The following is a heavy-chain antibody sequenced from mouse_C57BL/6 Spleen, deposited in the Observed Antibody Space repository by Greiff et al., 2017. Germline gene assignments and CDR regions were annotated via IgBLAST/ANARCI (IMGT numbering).Heavy chain of an antibody. CDR2: IYPGDGDT. Sequence: QVHVKQSGPELVKPGASVKISCKASGYAFSSSWMNWVKQRPGKGLEWIGRIYPGDGDTNYNGKFKGKATLTADKSSSTAYMQLSSLTSEDSAVYFCASELGRAYWGQGTLVTVSA. D-gene: IGHD4-1*01. V-gene: IGHV1-82*01. CDR3: ASELGRAY. CDR1: GYAFSSSW. J-gene: IGHJ3*01.